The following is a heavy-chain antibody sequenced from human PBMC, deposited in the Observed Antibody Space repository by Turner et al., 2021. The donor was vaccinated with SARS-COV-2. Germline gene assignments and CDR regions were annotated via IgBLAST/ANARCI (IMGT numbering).Heavy chain of an antibody. CDR3: AKDEGVFTGCGNFDY. CDR1: GFTFSNYD. J-gene: IGHJ4*02. CDR2: INTRGDST. Sequence: EVQLLESGGGLVQPGESLRLSCADSGFTFSNYDMSWLRQAPGKGPEWVSSINTRGDSTFFADSVKGRFTISRDNSKKTLFLQMTSLRAEDTAVYYCAKDEGVFTGCGNFDYWGQGTLVTVSS. D-gene: IGHD2-8*01. V-gene: IGHV3-23*01.